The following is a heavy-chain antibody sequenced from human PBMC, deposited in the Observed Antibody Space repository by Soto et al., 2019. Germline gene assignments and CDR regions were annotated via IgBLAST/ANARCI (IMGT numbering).Heavy chain of an antibody. V-gene: IGHV3-30-3*01. J-gene: IGHJ6*02. CDR2: ISYDGSNK. CDR3: AREEVAASNYYYHNGMAV. CDR1: GFTFSSYA. D-gene: IGHD2-15*01. Sequence: PGGSLRLCCAASGFTFSSYAMHWVRQAPGKGLEWVAVISYDGSNKYYADSVKGRFTISRDNSKNTLYLQMNSLRAEDTAVYYCAREEVAASNYYYHNGMAVWGQGTTVTVSS.